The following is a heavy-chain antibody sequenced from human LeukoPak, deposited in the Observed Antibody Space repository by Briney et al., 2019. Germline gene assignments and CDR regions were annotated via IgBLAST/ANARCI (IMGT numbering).Heavy chain of an antibody. V-gene: IGHV1-69*05. CDR3: ATRDCTGSGCGYYYMGV. Sequence: SVKVSCKASGGTFSSYSISWVRQAPGQGLEWMGRIIPIFGTANYAQKFQGRVTITTDESTSTAYMELSSLRSEDTAVYYCATRDCTGSGCGYYYMGVWGKGTTVTVS. J-gene: IGHJ6*03. D-gene: IGHD2-8*02. CDR2: IIPIFGTA. CDR1: GGTFSSYS.